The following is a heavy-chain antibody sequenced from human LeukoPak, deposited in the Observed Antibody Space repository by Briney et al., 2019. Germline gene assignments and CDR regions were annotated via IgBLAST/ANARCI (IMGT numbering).Heavy chain of an antibody. CDR1: GGSISSGGYY. CDR2: IYYSGST. J-gene: IGHJ4*02. Sequence: PSQTLSLTCTVSGGSISSGGYYWSWIRQHPGKGLEWIGYIYYSGSTYYNPSLKSRVTISVDTSKNQFSLKLSSVTAADTAVYYCARAAWGHGSYRDYWGQGTLVTVSS. D-gene: IGHD1-26*01. V-gene: IGHV4-31*03. CDR3: ARAAWGHGSYRDY.